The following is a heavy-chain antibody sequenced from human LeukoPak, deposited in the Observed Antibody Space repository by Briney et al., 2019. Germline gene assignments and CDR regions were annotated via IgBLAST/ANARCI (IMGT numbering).Heavy chain of an antibody. D-gene: IGHD3-10*01. J-gene: IGHJ4*02. V-gene: IGHV3-23*01. CDR3: AKGARGYFDY. Sequence: GGSLRLSCAASRFTFSNYGMSWVRQAPGKGLEWVSAISGSSGSTYYADSVKGRFTISRDNSKNTLYLQMYSLRAEDTAVYYCAKGARGYFDYWGQGTLVTVSS. CDR1: RFTFSNYG. CDR2: ISGSSGST.